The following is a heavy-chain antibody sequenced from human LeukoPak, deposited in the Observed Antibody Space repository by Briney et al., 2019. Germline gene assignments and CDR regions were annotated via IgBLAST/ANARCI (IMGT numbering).Heavy chain of an antibody. CDR3: AREDIVATDAFDI. Sequence: SETLSLTCTVSGGSISSSSYYWGWTRQPPGKGLEWIGSIYYSGSTYYNPSLKSRVTISVDTSKNQFSLKLSSVTAADTAVYYCAREDIVATDAFDIWGQGTMVTVSS. D-gene: IGHD5-12*01. CDR2: IYYSGST. V-gene: IGHV4-39*07. J-gene: IGHJ3*02. CDR1: GGSISSSSYY.